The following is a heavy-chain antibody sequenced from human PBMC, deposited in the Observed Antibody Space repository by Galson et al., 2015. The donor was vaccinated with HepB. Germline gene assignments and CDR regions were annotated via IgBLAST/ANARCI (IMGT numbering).Heavy chain of an antibody. CDR2: IYPGDSDT. CDR3: ARRLGSTSESYFDY. CDR1: GYDFARHW. Sequence: QSGAEVKKPGESLRISCKGSGYDFARHWIAWVRQMPGKGLEWMGLIYPGDSDTRYSPSFRGQVTISADKSISTAYLQWSSREASDAAIYYCARRLGSTSESYFDYWSQGTLVSVSS. D-gene: IGHD2-2*01. V-gene: IGHV5-51*03. J-gene: IGHJ4*02.